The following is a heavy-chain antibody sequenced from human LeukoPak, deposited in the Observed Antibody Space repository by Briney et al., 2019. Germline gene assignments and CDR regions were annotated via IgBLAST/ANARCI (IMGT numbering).Heavy chain of an antibody. Sequence: GASVKVSCKASGYTFTGYYIHWVRQAPGQGLEWMGWINLDSGGTNYAQKFQGRVTMIRDTSFSTAYMELSRLTYDDTAVYYCARDQGSSGWSDFDYWGQGTLVTVSS. CDR3: ARDQGSSGWSDFDY. V-gene: IGHV1-2*02. CDR2: INLDSGGT. CDR1: GYTFTGYY. D-gene: IGHD6-19*01. J-gene: IGHJ4*02.